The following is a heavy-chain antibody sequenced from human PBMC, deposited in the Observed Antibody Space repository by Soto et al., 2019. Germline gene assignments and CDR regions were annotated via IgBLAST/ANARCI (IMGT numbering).Heavy chain of an antibody. V-gene: IGHV3-23*01. Sequence: GGSLRLSCAASGFTFSSYAMSWVRQAPGKGLEWVSAISGSGGSTYYADSVKGRFTISRDNSKNTLYLQMNSLRAEDTAVYYCARASITMVRGVIITYACDIWGQGTMVTVSS. CDR3: ARASITMVRGVIITYACDI. CDR2: ISGSGGST. D-gene: IGHD3-10*01. J-gene: IGHJ3*02. CDR1: GFTFSSYA.